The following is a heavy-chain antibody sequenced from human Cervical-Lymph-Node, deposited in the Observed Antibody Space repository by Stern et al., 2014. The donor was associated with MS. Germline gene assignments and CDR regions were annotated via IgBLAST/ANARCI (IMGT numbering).Heavy chain of an antibody. Sequence: QLVQSGAEVKKPGASVKVSCKASGYTFTSYDVTWVRQAPGQGLEWMGWMNPDSGNIGYAQKFQGRVIMTRSTSISTAYMELTSLRSEDTAVYYCARRRQYYYGSGDYWGQGTLVTVSP. D-gene: IGHD3-10*01. V-gene: IGHV1-8*01. J-gene: IGHJ4*02. CDR2: MNPDSGNI. CDR1: GYTFTSYD. CDR3: ARRRQYYYGSGDY.